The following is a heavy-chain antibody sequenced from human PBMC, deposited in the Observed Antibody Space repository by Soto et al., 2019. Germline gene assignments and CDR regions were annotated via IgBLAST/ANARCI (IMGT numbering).Heavy chain of an antibody. CDR2: ISAFNGNT. D-gene: IGHD6-19*01. J-gene: IGHJ6*03. CDR3: ARDRGVAPPVAGNTHYYYYMDV. V-gene: IGHV1-18*01. CDR1: GYSFTNYG. Sequence: ASVKVSCKASGYSFTNYGVTWVRQAPGQGLEWMGWISAFNGNTHYAQNLQGRVTMTTDASTSTAYMELRSLRSDDTAVYCCARDRGVAPPVAGNTHYYYYMDVWGKGTTVTVSS.